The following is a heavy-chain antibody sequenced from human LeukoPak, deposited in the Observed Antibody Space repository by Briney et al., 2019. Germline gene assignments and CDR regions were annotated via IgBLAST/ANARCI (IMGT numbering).Heavy chain of an antibody. CDR1: GGSISSYF. V-gene: IGHV4-59*01. J-gene: IGHJ4*02. Sequence: SETLSLTCTVSGGSISSYFWTWIRQPPGKGLEWIGYIYNSGSTNYNPSLKSRVTTSLDTSKNQFSLKLSSVTAADTAVYYCARGASYTSTSYFFDYWGQETLVTVSS. CDR3: ARGASYTSTSYFFDY. D-gene: IGHD6-13*01. CDR2: IYNSGST.